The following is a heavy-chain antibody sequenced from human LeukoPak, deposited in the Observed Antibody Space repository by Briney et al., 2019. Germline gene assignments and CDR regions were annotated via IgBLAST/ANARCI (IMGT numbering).Heavy chain of an antibody. Sequence: GSLRLSCAASGFTFSSYGMSWVRQAPGNGLEWVSAISGSGGSTYYADSVKGRFTISRDNSKKTLYLQMNSLRAEDTAVYYCALAAAASSFDYWGQGTLVTVSS. CDR3: ALAAAASSFDY. D-gene: IGHD6-13*01. CDR2: ISGSGGST. V-gene: IGHV3-23*01. CDR1: GFTFSSYG. J-gene: IGHJ4*02.